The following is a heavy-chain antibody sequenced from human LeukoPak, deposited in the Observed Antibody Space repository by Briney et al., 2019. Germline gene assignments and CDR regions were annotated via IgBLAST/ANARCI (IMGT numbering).Heavy chain of an antibody. D-gene: IGHD5-12*01. CDR2: INSDGSST. Sequence: GGSLRLSCAASGFTFSSYWMHWVRQAPGKGLVWVSRINSDGSSTSYADSVKGRSTISRDNAKDTLYLQMNSLRAEDTAVYYCARVEYSGWNLEYWGQGTLVTVSS. V-gene: IGHV3-74*01. CDR1: GFTFSSYW. CDR3: ARVEYSGWNLEY. J-gene: IGHJ4*02.